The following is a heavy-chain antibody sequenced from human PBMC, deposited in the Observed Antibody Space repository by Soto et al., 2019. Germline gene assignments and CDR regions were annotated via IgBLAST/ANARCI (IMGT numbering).Heavy chain of an antibody. J-gene: IGHJ6*02. CDR2: ISIGGTTI. Sequence: GGSLRLSCAASGFTCKNYNMNWVRQATGEGLEWVSHISIGGTTIDYADSVKGRFTISRDNSENSLYLQMNSLRAEDTAVYYCAKSAYDSSGYYYWAPDYYGMDVWGQGTTVTVFS. D-gene: IGHD3-22*01. CDR1: GFTCKNYN. CDR3: AKSAYDSSGYYYWAPDYYGMDV. V-gene: IGHV3-48*01.